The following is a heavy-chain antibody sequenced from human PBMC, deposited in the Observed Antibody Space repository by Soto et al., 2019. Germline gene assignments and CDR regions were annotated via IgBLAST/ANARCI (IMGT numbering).Heavy chain of an antibody. Sequence: XSVKVSCQASGYTFTTYYMHWVRQAPGQGLEWMGLINPSGGRTLYSQQFQGRITMTRDTSTSTVYMELSSLRYEDTAVYHCARESSSSSEFGHYFGMDVWGQGTAVTVSS. J-gene: IGHJ6*02. CDR3: ARESSSSSEFGHYFGMDV. V-gene: IGHV1-46*01. CDR1: GYTFTTYY. D-gene: IGHD6-6*01. CDR2: INPSGGRT.